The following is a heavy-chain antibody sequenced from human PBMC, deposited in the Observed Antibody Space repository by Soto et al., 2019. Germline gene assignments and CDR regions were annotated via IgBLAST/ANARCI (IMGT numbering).Heavy chain of an antibody. CDR3: ATRSPAFDY. J-gene: IGHJ4*02. CDR2: INAGNGNT. V-gene: IGHV1-3*01. CDR1: GYTLSKHG. Sequence: GAPVKGSCKASGYTLSKHGVQWVRQAPGQRLEWMGLINAGNGNTKYSQKFQGRVTLTRDTSASTAYMELSSLRSEDTAVYYCATRSPAFDYWGQGTLVTVSS.